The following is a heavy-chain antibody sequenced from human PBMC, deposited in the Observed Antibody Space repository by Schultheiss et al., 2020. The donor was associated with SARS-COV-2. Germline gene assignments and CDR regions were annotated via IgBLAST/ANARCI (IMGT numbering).Heavy chain of an antibody. CDR3: ARMGILEY. J-gene: IGHJ4*02. V-gene: IGHV1-69*01. D-gene: IGHD7-27*01. CDR2: IIPIFGTA. CDR1: GGTFSSYA. Sequence: KISCKASGGTFSSYAISWVRQAPGQGLEWMGGIIPIFGTANYAQKFQGRVTITADESTSTAYMELRSLRSDDTAVYYCARMGILEYWGQGTLVTVSS.